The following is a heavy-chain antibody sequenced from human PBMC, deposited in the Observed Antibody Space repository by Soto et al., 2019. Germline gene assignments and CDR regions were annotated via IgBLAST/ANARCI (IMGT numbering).Heavy chain of an antibody. D-gene: IGHD3-16*01. J-gene: IGHJ3*02. CDR1: GFTFSSYW. V-gene: IGHV3-7*03. CDR3: ARDLPKVGGAAFDI. Sequence: GGSLRLSCAASGFTFSSYWMSWVRQAPGKGLEWVANIKQDGSEKYYVDSVKGRFTISRDNAKNSLYLQMNSLRAEDTAGYYCARDLPKVGGAAFDIWGQGTMVTVSS. CDR2: IKQDGSEK.